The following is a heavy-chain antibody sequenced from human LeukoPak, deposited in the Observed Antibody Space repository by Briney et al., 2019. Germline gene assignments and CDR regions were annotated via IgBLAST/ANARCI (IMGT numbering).Heavy chain of an antibody. J-gene: IGHJ4*02. CDR1: GFTFSSYG. CDR2: ISYDGSNK. CDR3: GKGRGYSRGWGGYFDY. V-gene: IGHV3-30*18. Sequence: PGGSLRLSCAASGFTFSSYGMHWVRQAPGKGLEWVAVISYDGSNKYYADSVKGRFTISRDNSKNTLYLQMNSLRAEDTAVYYWGKGRGYSRGWGGYFDYWGQGTLVTVSS. D-gene: IGHD6-19*01.